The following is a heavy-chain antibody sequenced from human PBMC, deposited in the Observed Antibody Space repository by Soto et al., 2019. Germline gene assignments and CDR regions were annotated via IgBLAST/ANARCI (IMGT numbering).Heavy chain of an antibody. J-gene: IGHJ5*01. Sequence: QVQLEQSGPEVKKSGASVKVSCKASGYSFRSYGINWVRQAPGQGLEWIGWVSGYNYNTKYAQKLQRRITVTTDTSTNTAYMELRSLRSDDTAVYYCGRSSSMLGAGWSDSWGRGTLVTVSS. D-gene: IGHD2-8*01. CDR3: GRSSSMLGAGWSDS. CDR1: GYSFRSYG. CDR2: VSGYNYNT. V-gene: IGHV1-18*01.